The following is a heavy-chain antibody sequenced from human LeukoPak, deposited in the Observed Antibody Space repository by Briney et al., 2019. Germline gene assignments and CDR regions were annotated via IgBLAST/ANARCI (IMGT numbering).Heavy chain of an antibody. V-gene: IGHV3-48*03. CDR2: ISSSGSTI. J-gene: IGHJ4*02. CDR1: GFTFSSYE. D-gene: IGHD6-25*01. Sequence: PGRSMRLSCAASGFTFSSYEMNWVRQAPGKGLEWVSYISSSGSTIYYADSVKGRFTISRDNAKNSLYLQMNNLRAEDTAVYYCARAGFSPWDYWGQGTLVTVSS. CDR3: ARAGFSPWDY.